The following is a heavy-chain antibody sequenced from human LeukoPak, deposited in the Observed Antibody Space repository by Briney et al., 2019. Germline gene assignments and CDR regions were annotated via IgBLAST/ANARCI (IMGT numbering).Heavy chain of an antibody. J-gene: IGHJ5*02. CDR1: GYTFTGYY. Sequence: ASVKVSCKASGYTFTGYYMHWVRQAPGQGLEWMGWINPNSGGTNYAQKFQGWVTMTRDTSISTAYMELSSLRSEDAAVYYCARGYCSGGSCYVHWFDPWGQGTLVTVSS. D-gene: IGHD2-15*01. CDR2: INPNSGGT. V-gene: IGHV1-2*04. CDR3: ARGYCSGGSCYVHWFDP.